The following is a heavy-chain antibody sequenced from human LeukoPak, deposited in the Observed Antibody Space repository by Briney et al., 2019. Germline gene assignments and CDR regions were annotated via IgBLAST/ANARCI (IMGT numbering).Heavy chain of an antibody. V-gene: IGHV3-30*02. CDR1: GFTFSNYG. D-gene: IGHD6-19*01. Sequence: GGSLRLSCAASGFTFSNYGIHWVRQAPGKGLEWVAFIRYDGSNKYYADSVKGRFTISRDNAKNSLYLQMNSLRAEDTAVYYCARRIAVAGMDYFDYWGQGTLVTVSS. CDR2: IRYDGSNK. CDR3: ARRIAVAGMDYFDY. J-gene: IGHJ4*02.